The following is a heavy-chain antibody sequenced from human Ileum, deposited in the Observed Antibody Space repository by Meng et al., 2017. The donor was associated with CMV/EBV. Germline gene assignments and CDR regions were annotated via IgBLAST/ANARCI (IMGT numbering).Heavy chain of an antibody. CDR3: AKTPLPYSSYYYYGLDV. D-gene: IGHD6-13*01. CDR1: GFTFDDYA. CDR2: ITWDGGST. J-gene: IGHJ6*01. V-gene: IGHV3-43D*03. Sequence: GESLKISCAASGFTFDDYAMHWVRQAPGKGLEWVSLITWDGGSTYYADSVKGRFTISRDNSKNSLYLQMNSLRPEDTAFYYCAKTPLPYSSYYYYGLDVWGQGNTV.